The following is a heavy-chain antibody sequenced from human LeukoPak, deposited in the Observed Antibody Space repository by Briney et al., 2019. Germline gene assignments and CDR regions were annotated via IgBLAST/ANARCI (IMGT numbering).Heavy chain of an antibody. J-gene: IGHJ5*02. Sequence: SETLSLTCAVYGGSFSGYYWSWIRQPPGKGLEWVGEINHSGSNNYNPSLKSRVTISVDTSKNQFSLKLSSVTAADTAVYYCARVNQRGYCSSTSCYTWFDPWGQGTLVTVSS. D-gene: IGHD2-2*02. CDR3: ARVNQRGYCSSTSCYTWFDP. V-gene: IGHV4-34*01. CDR2: INHSGSN. CDR1: GGSFSGYY.